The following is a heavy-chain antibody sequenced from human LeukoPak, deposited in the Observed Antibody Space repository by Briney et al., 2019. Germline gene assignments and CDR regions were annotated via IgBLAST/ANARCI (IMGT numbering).Heavy chain of an antibody. CDR1: GYTFTGYY. J-gene: IGHJ4*02. CDR3: ARSTPHRYFDWLSLSGGFDY. V-gene: IGHV1-2*02. D-gene: IGHD3-9*01. CDR2: INPNSGGT. Sequence: ASVKVSCKASGYTFTGYYMHWVRQAPGQGLEWMGWINPNSGGTNYAQKFQGRVTMTRDTSISTAYMELSRLRSDDTAVYYCARSTPHRYFDWLSLSGGFDYWGQGTLVTVSS.